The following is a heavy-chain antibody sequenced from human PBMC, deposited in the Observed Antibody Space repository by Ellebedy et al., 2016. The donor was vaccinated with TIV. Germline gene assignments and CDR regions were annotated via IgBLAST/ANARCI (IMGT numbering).Heavy chain of an antibody. J-gene: IGHJ4*02. CDR1: GYTFTSYG. CDR2: INPNSGGT. D-gene: IGHD6-13*01. Sequence: ASVKVSCXASGYTFTSYGISWVRQAPGQGLEWMGWINPNSGGTNYAQKFQGWVTMTRDTSISTAYMELSRLRSDDTAVYYCARERSSWYDYWGQGTLVTVSS. V-gene: IGHV1-2*04. CDR3: ARERSSWYDY.